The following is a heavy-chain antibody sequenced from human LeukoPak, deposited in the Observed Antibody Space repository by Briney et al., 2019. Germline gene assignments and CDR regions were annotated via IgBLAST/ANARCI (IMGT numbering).Heavy chain of an antibody. CDR3: ARVFTYSGSYLLDY. CDR2: IYYSGST. D-gene: IGHD1-26*01. CDR1: GGSISSYY. V-gene: IGHV4-59*01. Sequence: SETLSLTCTVSGGSISSYYWSWIRQPPGKGLEWIGYIYYSGSTNYNPSLKSRVTISVDTSKNQFSLKLSSVTAADTAVYYCARVFTYSGSYLLDYWGQGTLVTVSS. J-gene: IGHJ4*02.